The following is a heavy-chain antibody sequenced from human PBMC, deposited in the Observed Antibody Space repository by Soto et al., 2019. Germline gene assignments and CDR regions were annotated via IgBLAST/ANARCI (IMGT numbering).Heavy chain of an antibody. CDR1: GFTFSSYS. V-gene: IGHV3-21*01. CDR3: SRDASDYYYYGMDG. Sequence: VVSLRLSFAASGFTFSSYSMNWVRQAPGKGLEWVSSISSSSSYIYYADSVKGRFTISRDNAKNSLYLQMNSLRAEDTAVYYWSRDASDYYYYGMDGWGQGTTVTV. CDR2: ISSSSSYI. J-gene: IGHJ6*02. D-gene: IGHD6-6*01.